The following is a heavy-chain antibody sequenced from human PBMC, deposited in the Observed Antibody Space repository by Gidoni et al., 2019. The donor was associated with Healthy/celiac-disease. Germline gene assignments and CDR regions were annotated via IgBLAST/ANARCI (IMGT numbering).Heavy chain of an antibody. V-gene: IGHV1-18*04. D-gene: IGHD6-19*01. CDR1: GYFTSYG. CDR2: ISAYNGNT. Sequence: QVQLVQSGAEVKKPGASVKVSCKASGYFTSYGISWVRQAPGQGLEWMGWISAYNGNTNYAQKLQGRVTMTTDTSTSTAYMELRSLRSDDTAVYYCASSPGPSSHWGQGTLVTVSS. J-gene: IGHJ4*02. CDR3: ASSPGPSSH.